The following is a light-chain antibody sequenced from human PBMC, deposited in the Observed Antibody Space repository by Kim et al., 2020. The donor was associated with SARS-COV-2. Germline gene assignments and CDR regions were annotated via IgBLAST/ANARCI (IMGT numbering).Light chain of an antibody. CDR1: QSISMW. CDR2: KAS. CDR3: QDYSTYS. V-gene: IGKV1-5*03. J-gene: IGKJ1*01. Sequence: LSAAVGDRVTITCRASQSISMWLAWYQQKPGKAPKLLIYKASNLERGVPSRFSGSGSGTDFTLTISSLQPDDFATYFCQDYSTYSFGQGTKVDIK.